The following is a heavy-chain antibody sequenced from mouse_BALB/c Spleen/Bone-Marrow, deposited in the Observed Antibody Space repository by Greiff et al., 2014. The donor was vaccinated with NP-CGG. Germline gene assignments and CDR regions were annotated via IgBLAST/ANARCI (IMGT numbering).Heavy chain of an antibody. CDR1: GYTFTSYW. J-gene: IGHJ3*01. Sequence: VQLQESGDDLVKPGASVKMSCKASGYTFTSYWMHWVKQRPGQGLEWIGYINPSTGYTEYNQKFKDKATLTADKSSSTAYMQLSSLTSEDSAVYYCTIQVQSSWFASWGQGTLVTVSA. CDR2: INPSTGYT. D-gene: IGHD2-14*01. CDR3: TIQVQSSWFAS. V-gene: IGHV1-7*01.